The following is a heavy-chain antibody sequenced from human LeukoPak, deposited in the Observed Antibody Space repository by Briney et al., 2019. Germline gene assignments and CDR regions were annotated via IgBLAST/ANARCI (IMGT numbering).Heavy chain of an antibody. CDR2: FNPGNGDT. V-gene: IGHV1-3*01. Sequence: ASVKVSCKGSGYTFTNYAVHWVRQAPGQRLEWLGWFNPGNGDTKYSQNFQGRVTVTSDTSAATAYVELNSLTSEDTAVYYCARERWHCRVNCYSVYYYALDVWGQGTTVTVSS. J-gene: IGHJ6*02. CDR1: GYTFTNYA. CDR3: ARERWHCRVNCYSVYYYALDV. D-gene: IGHD2-15*01.